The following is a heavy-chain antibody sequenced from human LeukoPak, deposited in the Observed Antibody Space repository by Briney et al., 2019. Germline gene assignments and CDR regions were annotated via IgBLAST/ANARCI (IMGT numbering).Heavy chain of an antibody. D-gene: IGHD2-2*02. J-gene: IGHJ5*02. Sequence: GGSLRLSCAASGLTLSSYIMTWVRQAPGQRPEWVSYTSSSSSTISYPDSVKGRFTIYRDNAKNSLYLQMNSLKAEDTAVYYCARDWGYCSSTSCYTRSWGQGTLVTVSS. CDR2: TSSSSSTI. V-gene: IGHV3-48*01. CDR1: GLTLSSYI. CDR3: ARDWGYCSSTSCYTRS.